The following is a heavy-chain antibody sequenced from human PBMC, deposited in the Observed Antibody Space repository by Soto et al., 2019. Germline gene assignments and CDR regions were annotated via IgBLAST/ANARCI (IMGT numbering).Heavy chain of an antibody. V-gene: IGHV3-23*01. Sequence: PVGSLRLSCSASGFTCSIYFMSWIRQDPGKGLEWVSVISGSGGSTYYADSVEGRFTISRDNSKNTLYLQMNSLRVEDTALYYCAKATAAAGTSSWFDPWGQGTLVTVSS. CDR2: ISGSGGST. D-gene: IGHD6-13*01. J-gene: IGHJ5*02. CDR1: GFTCSIYF. CDR3: AKATAAAGTSSWFDP.